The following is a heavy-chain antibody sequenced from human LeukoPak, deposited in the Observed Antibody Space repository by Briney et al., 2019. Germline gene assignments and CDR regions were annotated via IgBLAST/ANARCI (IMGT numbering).Heavy chain of an antibody. Sequence: SETLSLTCTVSGGSISSSSYYWGWIRQPPGKGLEWIGSIYYSGSTYYNPSLKRRVTISVDTSKNQFSLKLSSVTAADTAVYYCATTYSSSATWYYYYYMDVWGKGTTVTVSS. J-gene: IGHJ6*03. CDR1: GGSISSSSYY. CDR2: IYYSGST. D-gene: IGHD6-13*01. V-gene: IGHV4-39*01. CDR3: ATTYSSSATWYYYYYMDV.